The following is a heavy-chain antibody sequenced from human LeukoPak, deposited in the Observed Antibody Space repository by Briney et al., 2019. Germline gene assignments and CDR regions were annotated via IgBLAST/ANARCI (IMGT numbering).Heavy chain of an antibody. CDR1: GFTFSSYA. Sequence: GSLRLSCAASGFTFSSYAMTWVRQAPGKGLEWIGEINHSGSTNYNPSLKSRVTISVDTSKNQFSLKLSSVTAADTAVYYCARGMVRGVKRGWFDPWGQGTLVTVSS. J-gene: IGHJ5*02. V-gene: IGHV4-34*01. D-gene: IGHD3-10*01. CDR2: INHSGST. CDR3: ARGMVRGVKRGWFDP.